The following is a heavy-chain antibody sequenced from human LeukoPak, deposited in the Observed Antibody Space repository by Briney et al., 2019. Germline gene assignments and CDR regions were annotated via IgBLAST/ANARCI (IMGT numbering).Heavy chain of an antibody. V-gene: IGHV3-30*18. J-gene: IGHJ4*02. CDR1: GFTFSTYG. CDR3: AKGIALDY. Sequence: GGSLRLSCEASGFTFSTYGINWVRQAPGKGLEWVAVISYDGSNKYYADSVKGRFTISRDNSKNTLYLQMNSLRAEDTAVYYCAKGIALDYWGQGTLVTVSS. CDR2: ISYDGSNK.